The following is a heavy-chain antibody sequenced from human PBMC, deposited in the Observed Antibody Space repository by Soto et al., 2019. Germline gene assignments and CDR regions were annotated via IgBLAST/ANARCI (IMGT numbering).Heavy chain of an antibody. CDR3: ARRRYCGVDCYNKFYYGMDV. J-gene: IGHJ6*02. V-gene: IGHV1-69*02. CDR1: GSTFSSYT. D-gene: IGHD2-21*02. CDR2: IIPVLGVT. Sequence: QVQLVQSGAEVRKPGSSVEVSCMASGSTFSSYTVNWVRQAPGQGLEWIGRIIPVLGVTHYARRFQGRVTITPVRSKKTAYMELTSLASEDTAVYYCARRRYCGVDCYNKFYYGMDVWGQGTTGTVSS.